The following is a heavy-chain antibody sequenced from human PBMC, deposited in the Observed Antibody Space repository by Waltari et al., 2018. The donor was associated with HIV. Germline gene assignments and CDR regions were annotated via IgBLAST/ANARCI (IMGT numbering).Heavy chain of an antibody. CDR2: INTDETIR. V-gene: IGHV3-74*01. CDR1: GFTFSNYW. CDR3: VSSGLDV. J-gene: IGHJ6*02. Sequence: VQLVASGGDLAQPGGSLRLPCVASGFTFSNYWMHWVRQVPGKGLVWVARINTDETIRTYAENVKGRFTISRDNGKNTLYLQMNSLRVEDTAVYYCVSSGLDVWGQGTTVNVSS.